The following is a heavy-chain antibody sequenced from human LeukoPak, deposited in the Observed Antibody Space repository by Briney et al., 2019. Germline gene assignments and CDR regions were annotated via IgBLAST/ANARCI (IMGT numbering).Heavy chain of an antibody. V-gene: IGHV4-38-2*02. CDR1: GYSISSGYF. J-gene: IGHJ5*02. CDR2: IYHSGST. D-gene: IGHD6-13*01. CDR3: ARAYSSSWYFNWLDP. Sequence: SETLSLTCTVSGYSISSGYFWGWIRQPPGKGLEWIGTIYHSGSTYYNASLESRVTISVDTSKNQFSLKLSSVTAADTAVYYCARAYSSSWYFNWLDPWGQGTLVTVSS.